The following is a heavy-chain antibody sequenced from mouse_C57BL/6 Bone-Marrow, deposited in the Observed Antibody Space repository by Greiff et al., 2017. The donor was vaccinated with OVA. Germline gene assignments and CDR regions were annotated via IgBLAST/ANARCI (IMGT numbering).Heavy chain of an antibody. CDR3: ARRNDGPHYYAMDY. J-gene: IGHJ4*01. D-gene: IGHD2-14*01. Sequence: QVQLQQPGAELVKPGASVKMSCKASGYTFTSYWITWVKQRPGQGLEWIGDIYPGSGSTNYNEKFKSKATLTVDTSSSTAYMQLSSLTSEDSAVYYCARRNDGPHYYAMDYWGQGTSVTVSS. CDR1: GYTFTSYW. V-gene: IGHV1-55*01. CDR2: IYPGSGST.